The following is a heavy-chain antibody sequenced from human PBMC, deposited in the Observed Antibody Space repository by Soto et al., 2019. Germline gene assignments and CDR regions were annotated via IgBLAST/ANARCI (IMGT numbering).Heavy chain of an antibody. J-gene: IGHJ3*02. CDR1: GGSINSRSYY. CDR3: ARLQAITGPREDGFEM. Sequence: SETLSLTCTVSGGSINSRSYYWGWIRQPPGKGLEWIGSIFYSGSTYYNPSVQSRVTISVDTSKNQFSLMLSSMIAADTAVYYCARLQAITGPREDGFEMWGPGTMFAVSS. CDR2: IFYSGST. V-gene: IGHV4-39*01. D-gene: IGHD2-21*01.